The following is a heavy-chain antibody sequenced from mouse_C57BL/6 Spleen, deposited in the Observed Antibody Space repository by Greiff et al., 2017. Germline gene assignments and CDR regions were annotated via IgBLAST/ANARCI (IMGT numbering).Heavy chain of an antibody. CDR1: GYAFSSSW. J-gene: IGHJ3*01. Sequence: VMLVESGPELVKPGASVKISCKASGYAFSSSWMNWVKQRPGKGLEWIGRIYPGDGDTNYNGKFKGKATLTADKSSSTAYMQLSSLTSEDSAVYFCARAGDCDKGAWFAYWGQGTLVTVSA. CDR2: IYPGDGDT. V-gene: IGHV1-82*01. CDR3: ARAGDCDKGAWFAY.